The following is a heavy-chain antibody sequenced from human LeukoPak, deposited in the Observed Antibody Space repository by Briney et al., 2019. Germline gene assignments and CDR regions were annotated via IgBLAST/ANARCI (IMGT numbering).Heavy chain of an antibody. CDR3: ARRRVVVVAALWVVAAFDI. D-gene: IGHD2-15*01. Sequence: GESLKISCKGSGYSFTNYWIGWVRQMPGKGLEWMGIIYPGDSDTRYSPSFQGQVTISADKSITTAYLQWSSLKTSDTAMYYCARRRVVVVAALWVVAAFDIWGQGTMVTVSS. CDR1: GYSFTNYW. V-gene: IGHV5-51*01. J-gene: IGHJ3*02. CDR2: IYPGDSDT.